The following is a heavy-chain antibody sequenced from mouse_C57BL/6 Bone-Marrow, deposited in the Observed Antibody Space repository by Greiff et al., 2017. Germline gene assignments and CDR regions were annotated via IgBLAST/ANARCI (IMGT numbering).Heavy chain of an antibody. V-gene: IGHV1-84*01. Sequence: VQLQQSGPELVKPGASVKISCKASGYTFTDYYINWVKQRPGQGLEWIGWIYPGSGSTKYTAKFQGKAILTADTSSRTAYMQLSSLTSEDSAVYFWARDDGYCPAWFAYWGQGTLVTVSA. CDR3: ARDDGYCPAWFAY. J-gene: IGHJ3*01. CDR1: GYTFTDYY. CDR2: IYPGSGST. D-gene: IGHD2-3*01.